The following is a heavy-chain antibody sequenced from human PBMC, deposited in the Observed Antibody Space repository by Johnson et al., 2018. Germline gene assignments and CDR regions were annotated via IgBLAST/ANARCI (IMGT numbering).Heavy chain of an antibody. D-gene: IGHD4/OR15-4a*01. CDR1: GFPFNAYG. J-gene: IGHJ1*01. CDR3: AKAAPTIVRDAEYFQH. Sequence: QVQLVESGGGVVQPGRSXRLSCAASGFPFNAYGMHWVRQAPGKGLEWVAVISYDGTNKYDVDSVKGRFTISRDNSKKKLDLHMNSLRAEDTAGYYCAKAAPTIVRDAEYFQHWGQGALVTVSA. CDR2: ISYDGTNK. V-gene: IGHV3-30*18.